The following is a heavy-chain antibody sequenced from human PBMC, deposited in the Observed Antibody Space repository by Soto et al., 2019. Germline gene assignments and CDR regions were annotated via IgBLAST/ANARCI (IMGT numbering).Heavy chain of an antibody. CDR3: ARGLESGSYNY. Sequence: SETLSLTCAVYGGSFSGYYWSWIRQPPGKGPEWIGEINHSGSTNYNPSLKSRVTISVDTSKNQFSLKLSSVTAADTAVYYCARGLESGSYNYWGQGTLVTVSS. CDR1: GGSFSGYY. V-gene: IGHV4-34*01. CDR2: INHSGST. J-gene: IGHJ4*02. D-gene: IGHD3-10*01.